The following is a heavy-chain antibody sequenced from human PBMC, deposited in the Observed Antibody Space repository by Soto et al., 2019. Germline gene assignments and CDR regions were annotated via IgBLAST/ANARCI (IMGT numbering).Heavy chain of an antibody. CDR1: GFTFGDYY. J-gene: IGHJ4*02. CDR3: ATAGNYRFDN. V-gene: IGHV3-11*01. Sequence: PGGSLRLSCAASGFTFGDYYMTWIRQAPGKGLEWVAYISSSGSTKTYADSVKGRFTISRDNAKNSLYLQMSSLRAEDTAVYFCATAGNYRFDNWGLGTLVTVSS. CDR2: ISSSGSTK. D-gene: IGHD1-1*01.